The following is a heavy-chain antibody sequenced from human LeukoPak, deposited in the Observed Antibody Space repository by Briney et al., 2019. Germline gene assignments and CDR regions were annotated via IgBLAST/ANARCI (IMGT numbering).Heavy chain of an antibody. V-gene: IGHV3-9*01. D-gene: IGHD3-3*01. CDR2: ISWQSNTR. CDR3: VKDRDFWSGLDV. CDR1: GFFFDDYG. Sequence: GGSLRLSCAASGFFFDDYGMHWVRQVPGKGLEWVSGISWQSNTRKYADSVRGRFTISRDNAKNSLYLQVNSLKLEDTALYYCVKDRDFWSGLDVWGQGTMVTVS. J-gene: IGHJ6*02.